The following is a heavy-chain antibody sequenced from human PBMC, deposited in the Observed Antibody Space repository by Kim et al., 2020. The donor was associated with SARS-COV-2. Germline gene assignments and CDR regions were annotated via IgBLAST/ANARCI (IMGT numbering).Heavy chain of an antibody. CDR3: ARVASSGWYEAYFDY. J-gene: IGHJ4*02. D-gene: IGHD6-19*01. V-gene: IGHV3-53*01. Sequence: DHVEGRFTLASDNYTNTLYLQMNSLRAEDTAVYYCARVASSGWYEAYFDYWGQGTLVTVSS.